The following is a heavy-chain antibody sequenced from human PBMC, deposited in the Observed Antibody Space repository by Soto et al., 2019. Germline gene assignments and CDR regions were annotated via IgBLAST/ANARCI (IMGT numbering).Heavy chain of an antibody. Sequence: ASVKVSCKATGYNFMPYGVNWVRQAPGQGLEWMGWISPWKGNTNYAQSFQGRVTMTTDTSTSTAYMELRSLTSDDTAVYYCARDLDPSGSYYTDYWGPGTLVTVSA. CDR1: GYNFMPYG. V-gene: IGHV1-18*04. CDR2: ISPWKGNT. J-gene: IGHJ4*02. CDR3: ARDLDPSGSYYTDY. D-gene: IGHD3-10*01.